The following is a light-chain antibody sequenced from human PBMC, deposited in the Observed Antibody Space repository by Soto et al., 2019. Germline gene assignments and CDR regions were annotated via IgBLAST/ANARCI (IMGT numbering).Light chain of an antibody. CDR1: QSVSSN. Sequence: EIEMTQSPSTLSVSPWERATLSCLASQSVSSNLAWYQQKPGQAPRFLIYGASTRATGIPARFSGSGSGTEFTLTISSLQSEDFAVYYCQQYNNWTPWTFGQGTKVDI. J-gene: IGKJ1*01. V-gene: IGKV3-15*01. CDR3: QQYNNWTPWT. CDR2: GAS.